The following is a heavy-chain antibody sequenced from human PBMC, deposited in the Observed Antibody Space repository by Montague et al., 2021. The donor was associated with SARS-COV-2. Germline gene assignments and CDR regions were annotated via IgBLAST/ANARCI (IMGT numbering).Heavy chain of an antibody. CDR1: DGSINTYF. CDR3: ARGGGHSADYYSYGMDV. CDR2: ICYGGST. D-gene: IGHD2-21*01. V-gene: IGHV4-59*01. J-gene: IGHJ6*04. Sequence: SETLSLTCTVSDGSINTYFLRLIRQPPGKGLEWIGDICYGGSTNYNPSLKSRVTISVDTSKNQFSLKLSSATAADTAVYHCARGGGHSADYYSYGMDVWGKGTMVTVS.